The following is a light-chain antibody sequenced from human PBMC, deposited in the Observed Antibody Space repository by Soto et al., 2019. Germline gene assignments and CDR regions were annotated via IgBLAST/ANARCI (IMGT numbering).Light chain of an antibody. CDR1: QSVLYSSNNNNY. CDR2: WAS. V-gene: IGKV4-1*01. CDR3: QQYYNAPLT. Sequence: DIVMTQSPDSLAVSLGERATINYKSSQSVLYSSNNNNYLAWYQQKPGQPPKLLIYWASTRESGVPDRFSGSGSGTDFTLTISSLQAADVAVYYCQQYYNAPLTFGGGTKVEIK. J-gene: IGKJ4*01.